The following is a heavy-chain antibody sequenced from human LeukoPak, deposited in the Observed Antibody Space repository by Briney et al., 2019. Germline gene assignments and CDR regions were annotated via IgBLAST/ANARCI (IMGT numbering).Heavy chain of an antibody. CDR2: ISGSGGST. Sequence: GGSLRLSCAASGFTFSSYAMSWVRQAPGKGLEWVSAISGSGGSTSYAQKFQGRVTMTRDTSTSTVYMELSSLRSEDTAVYYCARANDILTGYYRTNNWFDPWGQGTPVTVSS. V-gene: IGHV3-23*01. CDR1: GFTFSSYA. CDR3: ARANDILTGYYRTNNWFDP. D-gene: IGHD3-9*01. J-gene: IGHJ5*02.